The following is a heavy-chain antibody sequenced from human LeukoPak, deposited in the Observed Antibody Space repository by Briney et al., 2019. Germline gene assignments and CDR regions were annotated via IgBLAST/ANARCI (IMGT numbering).Heavy chain of an antibody. CDR2: IYYSGST. J-gene: IGHJ4*02. V-gene: IGHV4-59*01. Sequence: SETLSLTRTVSGGSISCYYWSWIRQPPGKGLEWIGYIYYSGSTNYNPSLKSRVTISVDTSKNQFSLRLSSVTAADTAVYYCARVTGYMIEDYFDYWGQGTLVTVSS. D-gene: IGHD3-22*01. CDR1: GGSISCYY. CDR3: ARVTGYMIEDYFDY.